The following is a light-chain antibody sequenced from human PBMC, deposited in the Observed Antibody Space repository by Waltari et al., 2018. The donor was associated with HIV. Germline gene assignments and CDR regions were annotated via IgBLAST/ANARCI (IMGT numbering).Light chain of an antibody. J-gene: IGLJ2*01. CDR1: RSNIGNNY. V-gene: IGLV1-51*01. CDR2: DDD. Sequence: QSVLTQPPSVSAAPGATVIISCSGSRSNIGNNYVSWYQQLPGTAPKLFIYDDDLRHSGIPDRFSGSRSGTSATLGITGLQTGDEADYYCGTWDTTLSAVVFGGGTKLTVL. CDR3: GTWDTTLSAVV.